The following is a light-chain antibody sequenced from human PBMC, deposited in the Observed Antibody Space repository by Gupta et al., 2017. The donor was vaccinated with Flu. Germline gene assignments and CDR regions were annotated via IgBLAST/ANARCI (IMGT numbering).Light chain of an antibody. J-gene: IGKJ2*01. V-gene: IGKV3-15*01. CDR1: QSVGSK. Sequence: LSCRTSQSVGSKFAWYQQKPGQAPRLLIYGASTRATGVPARFSGSGSGTEFTLTISSLQSEDFAVYYCQQYNDWFLYTFGQGTKLEIK. CDR3: QQYNDWFLYT. CDR2: GAS.